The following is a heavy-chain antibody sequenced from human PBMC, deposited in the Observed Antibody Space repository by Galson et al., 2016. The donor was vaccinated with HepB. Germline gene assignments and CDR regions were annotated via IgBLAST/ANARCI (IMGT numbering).Heavy chain of an antibody. D-gene: IGHD2-21*01. Sequence: SLRLSCAASGFTFSSYWMHWGRQAPGKGLVWVSRINSDESNTNYADSVKGRFTISRDNAKNTLYLQMNSLRAEDTAVYYCARGGGYYYFDYWGQGNLVTVSS. J-gene: IGHJ4*02. CDR2: INSDESNT. CDR1: GFTFSSYW. V-gene: IGHV3-74*01. CDR3: ARGGGYYYFDY.